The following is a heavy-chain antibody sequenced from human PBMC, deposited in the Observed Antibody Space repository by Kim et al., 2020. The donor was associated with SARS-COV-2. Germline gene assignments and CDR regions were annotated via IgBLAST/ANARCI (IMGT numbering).Heavy chain of an antibody. D-gene: IGHD3-3*01. CDR3: ARADGYNFWQGRDFDY. Sequence: GGSLRLSCAASGFTFSSYWMSWVRQAPGKGPEWVANIKQDGSEKYYVDSVKGRFTISRDNAKNSLYLQMNSLRAEDTAVYYCARADGYNFWQGRDFDYCGQGTLVTVSS. J-gene: IGHJ4*02. CDR2: IKQDGSEK. CDR1: GFTFSSYW. V-gene: IGHV3-7*04.